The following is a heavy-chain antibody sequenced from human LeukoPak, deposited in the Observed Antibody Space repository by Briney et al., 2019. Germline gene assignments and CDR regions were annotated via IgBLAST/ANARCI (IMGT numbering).Heavy chain of an antibody. CDR3: ARDHIEAYYYDSSGYYYNY. Sequence: ASVKVSCKASGYTSTGYYMHWVRQAPGQGLEWMGWINPNSGGTNYAQKFQGRVTMTRDTSISTAYMELSRLRSDDTAVYYCARDHIEAYYYDSSGYYYNYWGQGTLVTVSS. V-gene: IGHV1-2*02. CDR2: INPNSGGT. J-gene: IGHJ4*02. CDR1: GYTSTGYY. D-gene: IGHD3-22*01.